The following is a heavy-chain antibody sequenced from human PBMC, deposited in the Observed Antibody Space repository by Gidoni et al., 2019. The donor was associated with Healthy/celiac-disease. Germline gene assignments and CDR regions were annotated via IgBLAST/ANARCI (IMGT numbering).Heavy chain of an antibody. D-gene: IGHD2-21*01. J-gene: IGHJ6*02. CDR1: GFTFSYYS. Sequence: EVQLVESGGGWVQPGGSLRLSCAASGFTFSYYSMNWVRQAPGKGLEWVSYISSTSSTIYHADSVKGRFTISRDNAKNSLYLQMNSLRAEDTAVYYCARNRTDSFYYYGMDVWGQGSTVTVSS. CDR2: ISSTSSTI. CDR3: ARNRTDSFYYYGMDV. V-gene: IGHV3-48*01.